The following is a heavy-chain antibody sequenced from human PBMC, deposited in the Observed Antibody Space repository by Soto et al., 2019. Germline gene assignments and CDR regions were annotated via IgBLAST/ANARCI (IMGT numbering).Heavy chain of an antibody. CDR1: GGSFSGYY. CDR2: INHSGST. J-gene: IGHJ6*03. V-gene: IGHV4-34*01. Sequence: QVQLQQWGAGLLKPSETLSLTCAVYGGSFSGYYWSWIRQPPGKGLEWIGEINHSGSTNYNPSLRSRVTISVDTSKHQFSLKLSSVTSADTAVYYCAMTTGTRYYYYYYMDVWGKGTTVTVSS. CDR3: AMTTGTRYYYYYYMDV. D-gene: IGHD4-4*01.